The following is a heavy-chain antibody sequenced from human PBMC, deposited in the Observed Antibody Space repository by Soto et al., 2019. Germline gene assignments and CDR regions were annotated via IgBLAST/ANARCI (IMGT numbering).Heavy chain of an antibody. CDR1: GGSTSPYY. CDR2: IDYSGGA. J-gene: IGHJ4*02. CDR3: ARGRPRELYDY. D-gene: IGHD1-7*01. Sequence: QVQLQESGPGLVKASETLSLTCTVSGGSTSPYYWSWLRQPPGKGLEWIGFIDYSGGARYNPSLKXXFTMSLDTAGSQISVKSSSMTAADPAVYFCARGRPRELYDYWGQGTLVTVSS. V-gene: IGHV4-59*01.